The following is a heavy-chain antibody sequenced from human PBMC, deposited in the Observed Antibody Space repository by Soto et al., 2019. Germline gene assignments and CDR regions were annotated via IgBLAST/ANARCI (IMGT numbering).Heavy chain of an antibody. J-gene: IGHJ4*01. CDR3: ARDPATVVNQYYFDY. Sequence: ASVKVSCKASGYTFTGYYMHWVRQAPGQGLEWMGWINPNSGGTNYAQKFQGWVSMTWDTSISTAYMELSRVKSNDTAVYYCARDPATVVNQYYFDYWGQGTLVTVSS. V-gene: IGHV1-2*04. D-gene: IGHD4-17*01. CDR1: GYTFTGYY. CDR2: INPNSGGT.